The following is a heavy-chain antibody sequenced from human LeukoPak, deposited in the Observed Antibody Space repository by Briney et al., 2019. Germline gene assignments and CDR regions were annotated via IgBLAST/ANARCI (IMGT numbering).Heavy chain of an antibody. V-gene: IGHV3-23*01. D-gene: IGHD2-15*01. CDR3: ARMLGYCSGGSCLYYGMDV. CDR1: GFTFSSYA. Sequence: PGGSLRLSCAASGFTFSSYAMSWVRQAPGKGLEWVSAISGSGGSTYYADSVKGRFTISRDNSKNTLYLQMNSLRAEDTAVYYCARMLGYCSGGSCLYYGMDVWGQGTTVTVSS. CDR2: ISGSGGST. J-gene: IGHJ6*02.